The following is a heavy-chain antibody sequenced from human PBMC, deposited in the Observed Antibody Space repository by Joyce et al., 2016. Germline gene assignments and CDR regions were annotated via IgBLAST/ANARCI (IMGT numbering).Heavy chain of an antibody. CDR3: ASQVALFGVVSLDY. CDR2: NSGSGASA. CDR1: GFTFSEYA. V-gene: IGHV3-23*01. D-gene: IGHD3-3*01. Sequence: EVQLLESGGGLVQAGGSLRLSCSASGFTFSEYAMHWVRQAPGKGLERVARNSGSGASAHYADSGKGRFTAARDNPKNTLDLQMKSLSAADAAVYYCASQVALFGVVSLDYWGQGTLVPVSS. J-gene: IGHJ4*02.